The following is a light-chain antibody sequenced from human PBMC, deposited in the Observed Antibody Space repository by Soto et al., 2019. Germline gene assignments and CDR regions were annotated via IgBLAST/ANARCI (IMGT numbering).Light chain of an antibody. CDR2: GAS. J-gene: IGKJ1*01. CDR1: QSVSSSY. CDR3: QQYGSSSWT. V-gene: IGKV3-20*01. Sequence: ETVLTQSPGTLSLSPGERATLSCRASQSVSSSYLAWYQQRPGQAPRLLIYGASSRATGIPDRFSGSGSGTEFTLTISRLEPEDFAVYYCQQYGSSSWTFGQGTKVDI.